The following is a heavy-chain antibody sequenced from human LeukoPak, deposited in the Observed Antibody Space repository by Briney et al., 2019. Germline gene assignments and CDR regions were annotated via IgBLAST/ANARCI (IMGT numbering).Heavy chain of an antibody. CDR2: IKPDRNEQ. Sequence: GGSLRLSCAASGFTFSSYWMTWVRQAPGKGLEWVANIKPDRNEQHYVDSVKGRFTISRDNAKNSLYLQVDSLRAEDTAVYYCASIYGDYWGQGTLVTVSS. CDR3: ASIYGDY. CDR1: GFTFSSYW. V-gene: IGHV3-7*05. D-gene: IGHD2-2*02. J-gene: IGHJ4*02.